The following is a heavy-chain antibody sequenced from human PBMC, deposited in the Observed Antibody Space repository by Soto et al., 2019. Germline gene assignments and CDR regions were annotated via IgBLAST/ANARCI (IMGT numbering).Heavy chain of an antibody. J-gene: IGHJ4*02. CDR1: GFTFSTYG. V-gene: IGHV3-48*02. D-gene: IGHD2-15*01. CDR2: ISSSSGAI. CDR3: ARGGFDC. Sequence: EVQLVESGGGLVQPGGSLRLSCAASGFTFSTYGMNWVRQDPGKGLEWVSHISSSSGAIYYADSVKGRFTISRDNAKKSLYLQMNSLRDEDTAVYYCARGGFDCWGQGTLVTVSS.